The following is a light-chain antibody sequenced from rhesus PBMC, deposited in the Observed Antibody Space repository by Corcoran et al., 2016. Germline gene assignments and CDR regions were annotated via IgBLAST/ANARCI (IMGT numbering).Light chain of an antibody. CDR2: RAS. CDR1: QSLSNY. CDR3: QQGYSYPWT. J-gene: IGKJ1*01. Sequence: DIQMTQSPSSLSASVGDRVTITCQASQSLSNYLNWYQQKPGKIPKLLIYRASSLQSGIPSRFSGSGSGTDFTLTSSSLQPEDFATYYCQQGYSYPWTFGQGTKVEIK. V-gene: IGKV1S9*01.